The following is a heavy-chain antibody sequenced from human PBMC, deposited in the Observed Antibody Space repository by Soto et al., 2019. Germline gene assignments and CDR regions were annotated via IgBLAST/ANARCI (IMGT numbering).Heavy chain of an antibody. Sequence: SETRSLTCVVSDESFSGYYWSWIRQPPGKGLEWIGDIDHSGSIHYNPSLKSRLTMSVDTSRKHFSLSLSSVTAADAGTYFCSRGRPPRYWGRGTLVTV. CDR1: DESFSGYY. V-gene: IGHV4-34*10. CDR3: SRGRPPRY. CDR2: IDHSGSI. J-gene: IGHJ4*02.